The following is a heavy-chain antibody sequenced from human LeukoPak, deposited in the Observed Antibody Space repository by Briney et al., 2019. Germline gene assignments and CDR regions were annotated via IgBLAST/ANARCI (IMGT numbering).Heavy chain of an antibody. CDR1: GFTFSSYS. D-gene: IGHD6-19*01. CDR2: ISSSSSTV. Sequence: GGSLRLSCAASGFTFSSYSMNWVRQAPGKGLEWVSYISSSSSTVYYADSVKGRFTISRDNAKNSLYLQMNSLRAEDTAVYYCARDQGSGWYQDYYYMDVWGKGTTVTVSS. J-gene: IGHJ6*03. CDR3: ARDQGSGWYQDYYYMDV. V-gene: IGHV3-48*01.